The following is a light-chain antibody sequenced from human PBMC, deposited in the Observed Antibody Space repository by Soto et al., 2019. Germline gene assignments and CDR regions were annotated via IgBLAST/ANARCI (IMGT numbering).Light chain of an antibody. CDR3: QQYNSYSKYT. CDR1: QTISSW. CDR2: DAS. Sequence: DIQMTQSASTLSGSLGDRVTITCGASQTISSWLAWYQQKPVKAPKLLIYDASSLESGVPSRFSGSGSATEFTLTISSLQPHDFATYYCQQYNSYSKYTFGQGTRLEIK. J-gene: IGKJ5*01. V-gene: IGKV1-5*01.